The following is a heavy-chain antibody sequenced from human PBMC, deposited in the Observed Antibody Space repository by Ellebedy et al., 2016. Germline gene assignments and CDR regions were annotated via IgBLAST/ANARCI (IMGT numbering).Heavy chain of an antibody. CDR3: AKRGTSGYLGGFDY. Sequence: GESLKISCAASGFTFSSYAMSWVRQAPGKGLEWVSGISGSGGSTDYAESVKGRFTISRDNSKNTLHLQMNSLRAEDTAVYYCAKRGTSGYLGGFDYWGQGTLVTVSS. V-gene: IGHV3-23*01. CDR2: ISGSGGST. D-gene: IGHD3-22*01. CDR1: GFTFSSYA. J-gene: IGHJ4*02.